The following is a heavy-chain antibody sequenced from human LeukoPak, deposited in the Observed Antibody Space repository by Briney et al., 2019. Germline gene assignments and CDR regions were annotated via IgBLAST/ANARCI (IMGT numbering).Heavy chain of an antibody. J-gene: IGHJ5*02. CDR1: GGSISSSSYY. CDR2: IYYSGST. Sequence: SETLSLTCTVSGGSISSSSYYWGWIRQPPGKGLEWIGSIYYSGSTYYNPSLKSRVTISVDTSKNQFSLKLSSVTAADTAVYYCARLVRTVTPLTRTYRNWFDPWGQGTLVTVSS. D-gene: IGHD4-17*01. V-gene: IGHV4-39*01. CDR3: ARLVRTVTPLTRTYRNWFDP.